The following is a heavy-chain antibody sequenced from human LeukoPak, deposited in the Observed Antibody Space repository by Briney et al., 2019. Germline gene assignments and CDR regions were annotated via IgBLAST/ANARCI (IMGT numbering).Heavy chain of an antibody. J-gene: IGHJ3*02. CDR1: SHLVSRGYYL. CDR2: IYYSGST. Sequence: PSDPLSLTYTVSSHLVSRGYYLWRWIRQPPGEGLEWIGYIYYSGSTNYNPSLKSRVTISVDTSKNQFSLKLSSVTAADTAVHYCARVEWFGELSPFDIWGQGTMVTVSS. CDR3: ARVEWFGELSPFDI. V-gene: IGHV4-61*01. D-gene: IGHD3-10*01.